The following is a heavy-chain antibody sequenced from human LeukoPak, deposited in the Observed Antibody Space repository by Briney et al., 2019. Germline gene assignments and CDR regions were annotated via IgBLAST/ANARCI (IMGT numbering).Heavy chain of an antibody. CDR1: GASISSSTYY. D-gene: IGHD3-16*01. J-gene: IGHJ4*02. V-gene: IGHV4-39*02. CDR2: IYYTGTT. CDR3: ASAPRQGSIGGLDY. Sequence: PSETLSLTCSVSGASISSSTYYWGWIRQPPGKGLEWIGAIYYTGTTYYNPALRSRVTISVDTSKNHFSLKLSSVTAADTALYYCASAPRQGSIGGLDYWGQGTLVTVSS.